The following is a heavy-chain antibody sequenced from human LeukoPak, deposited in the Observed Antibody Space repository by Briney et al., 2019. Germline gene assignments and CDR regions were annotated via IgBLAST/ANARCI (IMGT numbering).Heavy chain of an antibody. CDR3: ANQLSTSSHFDY. D-gene: IGHD6-6*01. V-gene: IGHV3-23*01. CDR1: GITFSSYA. J-gene: IGHJ4*02. CDR2: ISDSGGST. Sequence: PGGSLRLSCAASGITFSSYAMSWVRQARGRGLEWVSAISDSGGSTYYADSVKGRFTISRDNSKNTLYLQMNSLRAADTAVYYCANQLSTSSHFDYWGQGTLVTVSS.